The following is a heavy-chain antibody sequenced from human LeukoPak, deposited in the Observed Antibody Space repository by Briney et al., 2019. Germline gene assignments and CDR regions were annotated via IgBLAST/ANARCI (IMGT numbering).Heavy chain of an antibody. J-gene: IGHJ4*02. D-gene: IGHD3-22*01. V-gene: IGHV3-48*01. CDR2: ISSSSITI. CDR3: ASGVGYDSSGYYDY. CDR1: GFTFSSYS. Sequence: GGSLRLSCAAFGFTFSSYSMNWVRQAPGKGLEGVSYISSSSITIYYADSVKGRFTISRDNAKDSLYLQMNSLRAEDTAVYYCASGVGYDSSGYYDYWGQGTLVTVSS.